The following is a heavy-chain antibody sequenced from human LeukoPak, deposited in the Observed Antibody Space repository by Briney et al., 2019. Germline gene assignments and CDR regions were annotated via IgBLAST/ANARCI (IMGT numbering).Heavy chain of an antibody. V-gene: IGHV3-33*03. D-gene: IGHD3-9*01. CDR2: IWYDGSEK. CDR1: GFTFRSYG. J-gene: IGHJ3*01. CDR3: ARNQYLPFDIFDF. Sequence: GGSLRLSCVASGFTFRSYGMHWVRQAPGKGLEWMATIWYDGSEKYYVDSVKGRFTISRDNAKNSLCLQMNSLGAEDTAVYYCARNQYLPFDIFDFWGRGTMVTVSS.